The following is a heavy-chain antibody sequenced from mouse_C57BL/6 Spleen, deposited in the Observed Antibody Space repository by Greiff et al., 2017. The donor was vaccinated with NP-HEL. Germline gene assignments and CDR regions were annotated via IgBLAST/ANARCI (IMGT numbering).Heavy chain of an antibody. CDR3: ATQLTGTLYYAMDY. Sequence: EVHLVESGGSLVKPGGSLKLSCAASGFTFSDYGMHWVRQAPEKGLEWVAYISSGSSTIYYADTVKGRFTISRDNAKNTLFLQMTSLRSEDTAMYYCATQLTGTLYYAMDYWGQGTSVTVSS. CDR1: GFTFSDYG. CDR2: ISSGSSTI. D-gene: IGHD4-1*01. J-gene: IGHJ4*01. V-gene: IGHV5-17*01.